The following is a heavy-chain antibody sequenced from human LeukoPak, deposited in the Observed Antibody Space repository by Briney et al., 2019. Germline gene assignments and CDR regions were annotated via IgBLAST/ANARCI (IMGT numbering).Heavy chain of an antibody. J-gene: IGHJ4*02. CDR3: ARGRRRRYCDY. CDR1: GGSFSGYY. CDR2: INHSGST. Sequence: SETLSLTCAVYGGSFSGYYWSWIRQPPGKGLEWIGEINHSGSTNYNPSLKSRVTISVDTSKNQFSLKLSSVTAADTAVYYCARGRRRRYCDYWSQGTLVTVSS. D-gene: IGHD6-25*01. V-gene: IGHV4-34*01.